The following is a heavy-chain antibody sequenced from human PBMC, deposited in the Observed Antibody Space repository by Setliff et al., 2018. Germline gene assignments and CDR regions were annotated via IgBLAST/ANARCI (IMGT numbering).Heavy chain of an antibody. V-gene: IGHV2-70*04. D-gene: IGHD6-13*01. CDR3: ARISASSSHFDY. Sequence: TLSLTCSVSGGSITSGGGFYWAWIRQPPGKALEWLARIDWDDDKFYSTSLKTRLTISKDTSKKQVVLTMTNMDPVDTATYYCARISASSSHFDYWGPGTLVTVSS. CDR2: IDWDDDK. J-gene: IGHJ4*02. CDR1: GGSITSGGGFY.